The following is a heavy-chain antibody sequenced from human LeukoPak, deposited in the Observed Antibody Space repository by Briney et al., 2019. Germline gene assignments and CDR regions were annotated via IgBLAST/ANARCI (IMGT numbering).Heavy chain of an antibody. V-gene: IGHV1-2*06. CDR2: INPNSGGT. J-gene: IGHJ6*02. Sequence: ASVKVSCKASGYTFTGYYMHWVRQAPGRGLEWMGRINPNSGGTNYAQKFQGRVTMTRNTSISTAYMELSRLRSDDTAVYYCARDLGAYYYYYGMDVWGQGTTVTVSS. CDR3: ARDLGAYYYYYGMDV. CDR1: GYTFTGYY. D-gene: IGHD1-26*01.